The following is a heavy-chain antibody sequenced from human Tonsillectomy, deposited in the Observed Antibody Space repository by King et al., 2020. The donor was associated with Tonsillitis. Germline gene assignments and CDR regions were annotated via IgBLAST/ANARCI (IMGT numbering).Heavy chain of an antibody. CDR1: GFTFSSYA. J-gene: IGHJ3*02. CDR2: IYTAGSST. CDR3: AKGQMSSYYNAGSFDAFDI. Sequence: EVQLVESGGGLVQPGGSLRLSCAASGFTFSSYAMSWVRQAPGKGLEWVSVIYTAGSSTYYADPVKGRFTISRDNSKNTLYLEMNTLRAEDTAVYYCAKGQMSSYYNAGSFDAFDIWGQGTMVTVSS. D-gene: IGHD3-10*01. V-gene: IGHV3-23*03.